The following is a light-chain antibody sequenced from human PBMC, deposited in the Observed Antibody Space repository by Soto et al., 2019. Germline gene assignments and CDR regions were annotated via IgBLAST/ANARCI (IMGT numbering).Light chain of an antibody. CDR3: QHYVNCPLT. Sequence: EVVMTQSPATLSVSPGERATLSCRASLGICSTLAWYQQKPGQTPRLLIYDTSTRATGVPARFIGSASGTELTLTITSLQSEDFAVYYCQHYVNCPLTFGGGTKVDI. CDR1: LGICST. J-gene: IGKJ4*01. CDR2: DTS. V-gene: IGKV3-15*01.